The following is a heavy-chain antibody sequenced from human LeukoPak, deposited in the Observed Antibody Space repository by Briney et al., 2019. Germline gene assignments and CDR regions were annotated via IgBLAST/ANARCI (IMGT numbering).Heavy chain of an antibody. CDR1: GFTFSSYA. Sequence: PGGSLRLSCAASGFTFSSYAMSWVRQAPGKGLEWVSAISGSGGSTYYADSVKGRFTISRDNSKNTLYLQMGSLRAEDMAVYYCARGGYSGYDYVYWGQGTLVTVSS. D-gene: IGHD5-12*01. V-gene: IGHV3-23*01. CDR2: ISGSGGST. J-gene: IGHJ4*02. CDR3: ARGGYSGYDYVY.